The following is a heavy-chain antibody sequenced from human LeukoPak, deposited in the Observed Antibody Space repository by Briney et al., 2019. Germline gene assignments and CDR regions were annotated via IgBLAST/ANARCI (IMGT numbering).Heavy chain of an antibody. CDR2: IYYSGST. J-gene: IGHJ5*02. Sequence: SETLSLTCTVSGGSISSYHWSWIRQPPGKGLEWIGYIYYSGSTNYNPSLKSRVTISVDTSKNQFSLKLSSVTAADTAVYYCARATYYDFWSGYHNWFDPWGQGTLVTVSS. D-gene: IGHD3-3*01. V-gene: IGHV4-59*01. CDR3: ARATYYDFWSGYHNWFDP. CDR1: GGSISSYH.